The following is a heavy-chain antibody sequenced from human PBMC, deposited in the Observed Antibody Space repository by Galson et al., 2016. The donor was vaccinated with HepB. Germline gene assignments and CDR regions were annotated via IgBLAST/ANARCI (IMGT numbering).Heavy chain of an antibody. D-gene: IGHD2-21*02. Sequence: SLRLSCAASGFSFGNSWMTWVRQAPEKGLEWVANIKPDGTTKNYVGSVRGRFTTARDNAKNTLYLQMNSLRVEDTAVYYCARGPGSPVVGDFSHGLDVWGQGATVTVSS. CDR2: IKPDGTTK. V-gene: IGHV3-7*04. CDR1: GFSFGNSW. J-gene: IGHJ6*02. CDR3: ARGPGSPVVGDFSHGLDV.